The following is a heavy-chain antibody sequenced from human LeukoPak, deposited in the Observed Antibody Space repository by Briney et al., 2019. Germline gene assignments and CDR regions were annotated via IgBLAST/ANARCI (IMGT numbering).Heavy chain of an antibody. CDR3: ARSGSPGIAAAFFDY. J-gene: IGHJ4*02. V-gene: IGHV1-2*02. Sequence: ASVKVSCKASGYTFTGCYMHWVRQAPGQGLEWMGWIKPNSGGTNYAQKFQGRVTMTRETSISTAYMELSRLRSENTAVYYCARSGSPGIAAAFFDYWGQGTLVTVSS. CDR2: IKPNSGGT. D-gene: IGHD6-13*01. CDR1: GYTFTGCY.